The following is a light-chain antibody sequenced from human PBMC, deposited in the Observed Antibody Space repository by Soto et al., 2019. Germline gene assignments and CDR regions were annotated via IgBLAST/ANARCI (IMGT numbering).Light chain of an antibody. Sequence: QSVLTQPPSASGSPGQSVTISCTGTSSDVGGYKYVSWYQQYPGKAPKLMIYAVNKRPSGVPDRFSGSKSGNTASLTVSGLQAEDEADYYCSSYADGNNYVFGTGTKVTVL. CDR1: SSDVGGYKY. CDR2: AVN. V-gene: IGLV2-8*01. CDR3: SSYADGNNYV. J-gene: IGLJ1*01.